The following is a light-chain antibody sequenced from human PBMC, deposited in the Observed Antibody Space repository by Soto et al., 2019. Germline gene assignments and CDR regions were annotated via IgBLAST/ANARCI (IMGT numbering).Light chain of an antibody. CDR1: QSISSW. V-gene: IGKV1-5*03. CDR2: KAS. CDR3: QQYDSFSVT. J-gene: IGKJ1*01. Sequence: DIQMTPSPSTLSASVGDRVAITWRASQSISSWLAWYQQKPGKAPKLLIYKASSLESGVPSRFSGSGSGTEFTLTISSLQPDDFATYYCQQYDSFSVTFGQGTKVDIK.